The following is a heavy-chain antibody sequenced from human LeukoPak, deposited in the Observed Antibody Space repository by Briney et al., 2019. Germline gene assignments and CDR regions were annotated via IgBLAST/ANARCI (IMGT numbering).Heavy chain of an antibody. CDR3: ARETYYDILTGYYRHNWFDP. D-gene: IGHD3-9*01. J-gene: IGHJ5*02. CDR2: IYTSGST. Sequence: SETLSLTCTVSGGSISSGSYYWSWIRQPAGKGLEWIGRIYTSGSTNYNPSLKSRVTMSVDTSKNQFSLKLSSVTAADTAVYYCARETYYDILTGYYRHNWFDPWGQGTLVTVSS. CDR1: GGSISSGSYY. V-gene: IGHV4-61*02.